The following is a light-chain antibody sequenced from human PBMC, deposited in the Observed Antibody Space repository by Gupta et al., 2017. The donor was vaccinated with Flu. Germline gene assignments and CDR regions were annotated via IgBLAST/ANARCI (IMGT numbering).Light chain of an antibody. V-gene: IGLV3-21*02. CDR3: QVWDRSNEDWV. Sequence: SSVLPQPPSVSVAPGQTPTIPCEGNKIGTKSVFWHQQKPGQAPTLVVYDNDDRPSGIPERVSGSNSGDTATLTIKRVEVGDEADYYCQVWDRSNEDWVFGGGTKLTVL. CDR1: KIGTKS. CDR2: DND. J-gene: IGLJ3*02.